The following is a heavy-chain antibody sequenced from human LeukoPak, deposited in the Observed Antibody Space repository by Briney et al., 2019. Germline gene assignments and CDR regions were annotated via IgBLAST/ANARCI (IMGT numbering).Heavy chain of an antibody. V-gene: IGHV1-8*03. CDR2: MNPHSGNT. CDR1: GYTFTSYD. D-gene: IGHD4-17*01. CDR3: ARGIKVYGDYARGLSDY. J-gene: IGHJ4*01. Sequence: ASVKVTCRASGYTFTSYDISWLRQAPAQGLEWMGWMNPHSGNTGYAQTFKSRVTIPRNTSMNPAYMELSSLSSEDTALYYCARGIKVYGDYARGLSDYWGQGTPVTVSS.